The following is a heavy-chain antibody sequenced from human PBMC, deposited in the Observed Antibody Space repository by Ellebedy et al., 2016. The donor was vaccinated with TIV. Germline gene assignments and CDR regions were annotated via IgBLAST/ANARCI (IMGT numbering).Heavy chain of an antibody. CDR2: IRDDGSNK. D-gene: IGHD4-11*01. Sequence: GESLKISCAASGFTFSGYGMHWVRQAPGKGLEWVAFIRDDGSNKYYADSVKGRFTISRDNSKNTLYLQMNSLRAEDTAVHYCAKGRPATVTTGYYYYGVDVWGQGTTVTVSS. J-gene: IGHJ6*02. CDR3: AKGRPATVTTGYYYYGVDV. V-gene: IGHV3-30*02. CDR1: GFTFSGYG.